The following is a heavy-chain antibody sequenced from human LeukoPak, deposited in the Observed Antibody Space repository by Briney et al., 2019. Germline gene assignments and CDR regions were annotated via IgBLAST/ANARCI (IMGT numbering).Heavy chain of an antibody. Sequence: GGSLRLSCAASGFTLSTYWMDWVRQAPGKGLECVASIKEDGSDTNYVGSVRGRFTVSRDNTKNSLYPQMNSLRADDTAVYYCASDRAYSQFDYWGQGTLVTVSS. D-gene: IGHD2-15*01. CDR3: ASDRAYSQFDY. CDR1: GFTLSTYW. V-gene: IGHV3-7*01. CDR2: IKEDGSDT. J-gene: IGHJ4*02.